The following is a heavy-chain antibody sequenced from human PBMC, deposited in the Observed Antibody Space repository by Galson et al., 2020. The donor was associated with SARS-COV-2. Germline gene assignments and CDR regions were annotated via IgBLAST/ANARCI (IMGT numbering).Heavy chain of an antibody. V-gene: IGHV3-30*03. J-gene: IGHJ6*02. CDR2: ISYDGSNK. CDR1: GFTFSSYG. Sequence: GGSLRLSCAASGFTFSSYGMHWVRQAPGKGLEWVAVISYDGSNKYYADSVKGRFTISRDNSKNTLYLQMNSLRAEDTAVYYCAGELGYYGMDVWGQGTTVTVSS. D-gene: IGHD1-26*01. CDR3: AGELGYYGMDV.